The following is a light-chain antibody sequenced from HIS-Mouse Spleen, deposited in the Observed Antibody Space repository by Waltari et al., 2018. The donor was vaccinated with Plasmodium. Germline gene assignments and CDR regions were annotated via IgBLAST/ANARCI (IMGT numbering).Light chain of an antibody. CDR3: CSYAGSYTLV. V-gene: IGLV2-11*01. Sequence: QSALTQPRSVSGSPGQSVTISCTGTSSDVGGSNYVSWYQQHPGKAPKLMIYDGSKRPSGVPDRFSGSKSGNTASLTISGLQAEDEADYYCCSYAGSYTLVFGGGTKLTVL. CDR2: DGS. CDR1: SSDVGGSNY. J-gene: IGLJ2*01.